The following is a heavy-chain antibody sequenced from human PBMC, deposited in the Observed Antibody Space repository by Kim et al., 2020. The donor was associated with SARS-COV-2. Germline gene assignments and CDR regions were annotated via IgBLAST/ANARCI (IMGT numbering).Heavy chain of an antibody. D-gene: IGHD2-21*01. CDR1: GGTFSSYA. CDR2: IIPILGIA. J-gene: IGHJ3*02. Sequence: SVKVSCKASGGTFSSYAISWVRQAPGQGLEWMGRIIPILGIANYAQKFQGRVTITADKSTSTAYMELSSLRSEDTAVYYCAREGGDGYNEYAFDIWGQGTMVTVSS. CDR3: AREGGDGYNEYAFDI. V-gene: IGHV1-69*04.